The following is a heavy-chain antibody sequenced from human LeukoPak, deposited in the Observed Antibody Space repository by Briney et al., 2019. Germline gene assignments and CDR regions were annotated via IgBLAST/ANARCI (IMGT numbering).Heavy chain of an antibody. V-gene: IGHV3-11*01. CDR1: GFTFSDYY. CDR3: ARAWGYDSSGRDAFDI. CDR2: ISSSGSTI. J-gene: IGHJ3*02. Sequence: GGSLRLSCAASGFTFSDYYMSWIRQAPGKGLEWVSYISSSGSTIYYADSVKGRFTISRDNAKNSLYLQMNSLRAEDTAVYYCARAWGYDSSGRDAFDIWGQGTMVTVSS. D-gene: IGHD3-22*01.